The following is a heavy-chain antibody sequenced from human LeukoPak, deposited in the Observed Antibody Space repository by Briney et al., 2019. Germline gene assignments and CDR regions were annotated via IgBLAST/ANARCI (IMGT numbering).Heavy chain of an antibody. CDR1: GFTFSSYS. J-gene: IGHJ3*02. CDR3: ARDHEQVVKLDAFDI. D-gene: IGHD6-13*01. CDR2: ITSSSTYI. V-gene: IGHV3-21*01. Sequence: GGSLRLSCAASGFTFSSYSMNWVRQAPGKGLEWVSSITSSSTYIYYADSVKGRFTISRDDAKNSLYLQMNSLRAEDTAVYYCARDHEQVVKLDAFDIWGQGTMVTVSS.